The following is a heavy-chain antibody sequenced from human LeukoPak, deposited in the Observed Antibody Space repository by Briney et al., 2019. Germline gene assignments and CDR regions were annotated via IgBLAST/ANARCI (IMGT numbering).Heavy chain of an antibody. CDR2: IRSKAYGGTT. CDR1: GFTFGDYA. V-gene: IGHV3-49*04. CDR3: TRTVYSSSSGRFDP. D-gene: IGHD6-6*01. J-gene: IGHJ5*02. Sequence: PGGSLRLSCTASGFTFGDYAMSWVRQAPGKGLEWVGFIRSKAYGGTTEYAASVKGRFTISRDDSKSIAYLQMNSLKTEDTAVYYCTRTVYSSSSGRFDPWGQGTLVTVSS.